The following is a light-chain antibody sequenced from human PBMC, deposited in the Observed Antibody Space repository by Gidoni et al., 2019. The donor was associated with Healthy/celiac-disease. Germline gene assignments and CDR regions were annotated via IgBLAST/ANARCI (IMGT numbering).Light chain of an antibody. CDR1: SSNIGSNY. Sequence: QSVLTQPPSASGTPWQKVTISCSGSSSNIGSNYVYWYQQLPGTAPKLLIYRNNQRPSGVPDRFSGSKSGTSASLAISGLRYEDEADYYCAAWDDSLSGVVFGGGTKLTVL. CDR3: AAWDDSLSGVV. J-gene: IGLJ2*01. CDR2: RNN. V-gene: IGLV1-47*01.